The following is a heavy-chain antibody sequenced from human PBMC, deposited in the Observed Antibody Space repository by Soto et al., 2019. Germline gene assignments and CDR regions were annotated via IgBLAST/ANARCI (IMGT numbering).Heavy chain of an antibody. CDR2: INHSGST. D-gene: IGHD5-12*01. CDR1: GGSFSGYY. CDR3: ARGRGWWLRFSDY. Sequence: SETLSLTCAVYGGSFSGYYWSWIRQPPGKGLEWIGEINHSGSTNYNPSLKSRVTISVDTSKNQFSLKLSSVTAADTAVYYCARGRGWWLRFSDYRGQGTLVTVSS. J-gene: IGHJ4*02. V-gene: IGHV4-34*01.